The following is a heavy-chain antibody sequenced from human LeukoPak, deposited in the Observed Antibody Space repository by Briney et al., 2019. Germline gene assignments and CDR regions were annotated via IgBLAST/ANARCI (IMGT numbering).Heavy chain of an antibody. Sequence: SVKVSCKASGFTFTSSAVQWVRQARGQRLEWIGWIVVGSGNTNYAQKFQERVTITRDMSTSTAYMELSSLRSEDTAAYYCAALQGPYSSSWYEPFDYWGQGTLVTVSS. J-gene: IGHJ4*02. V-gene: IGHV1-58*01. D-gene: IGHD6-13*01. CDR3: AALQGPYSSSWYEPFDY. CDR1: GFTFTSSA. CDR2: IVVGSGNT.